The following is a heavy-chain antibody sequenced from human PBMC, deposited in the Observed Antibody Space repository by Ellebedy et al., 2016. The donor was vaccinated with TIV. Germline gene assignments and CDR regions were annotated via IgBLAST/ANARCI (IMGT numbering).Heavy chain of an antibody. CDR3: ARDWHYYGSGSYYYYYGMDV. CDR1: GFTFSSYW. Sequence: GESLKISCAASGFTFSSYWMSWVRQAPGKGLEWVANIKQDGSEKYYVDSVKGRFTISRDNAKNSLYLQMNSLRAEDTAVYYCARDWHYYGSGSYYYYYGMDVWGQGTTVTVSS. V-gene: IGHV3-7*01. J-gene: IGHJ6*02. D-gene: IGHD3-10*01. CDR2: IKQDGSEK.